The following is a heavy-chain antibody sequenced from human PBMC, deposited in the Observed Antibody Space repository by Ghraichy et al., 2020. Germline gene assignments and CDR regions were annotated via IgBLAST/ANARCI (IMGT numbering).Heavy chain of an antibody. V-gene: IGHV3-49*03. CDR2: IRREASGGTT. J-gene: IGHJ4*02. D-gene: IGHD3-16*02. CDR1: GFTFGDYS. Sequence: GGSLRLSCTASGFTFGDYSMSWFRQAPGKGLEWVGFIRREASGGTTEYAASVKGRFTISRDDSKSIAYLQVNSLKTEDTAVYYCTRVRGSYPKYYFDYWGQGTLVTVSS. CDR3: TRVRGSYPKYYFDY.